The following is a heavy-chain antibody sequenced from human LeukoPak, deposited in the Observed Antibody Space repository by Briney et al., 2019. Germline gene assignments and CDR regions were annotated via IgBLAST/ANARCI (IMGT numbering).Heavy chain of an antibody. J-gene: IGHJ4*02. CDR1: GYRFSGNY. Sequence: ASVKVSCKASGYRFSGNYMHWVRQAPGQGLEWMGRINPSSGSTAYAQKFQDRLTLTRDMSASTLYMELSSLGSEDTAVYYCARRGDRGNHADYWGQGTLVTVSS. CDR3: ARRGDRGNHADY. V-gene: IGHV1-46*01. CDR2: INPSSGST. D-gene: IGHD1-14*01.